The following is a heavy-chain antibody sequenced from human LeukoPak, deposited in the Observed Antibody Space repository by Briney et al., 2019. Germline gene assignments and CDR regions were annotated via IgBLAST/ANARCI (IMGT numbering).Heavy chain of an antibody. V-gene: IGHV4-59*12. D-gene: IGHD3-9*01. CDR2: IYYSGST. CDR1: GGSISSYY. J-gene: IGHJ4*02. CDR3: ATLFYDYDILTGYYRLPYYFDY. Sequence: SETLSLTCTVSGGSISSYYWSWIRQPPGKGLEWIGYIYYSGSTNYNPSLKSRVTMSVDTSKNQFSLKLSSVTAADTAVYYCATLFYDYDILTGYYRLPYYFDYWGQGTLVTVSS.